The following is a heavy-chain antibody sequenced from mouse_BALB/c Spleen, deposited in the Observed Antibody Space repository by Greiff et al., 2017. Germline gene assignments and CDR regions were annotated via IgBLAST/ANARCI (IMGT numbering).Heavy chain of an antibody. Sequence: VQLQQSGAELAKPGASVKMSCKASGYTFTSYWMHWVKQRPGQGLEWIGYINPSTGYTEYNQKFKDKATLTADKSSSTAYMQLSSLTSEDSAVYYCARGDGYDDDAYWGQGTLVTVSA. CDR1: GYTFTSYW. J-gene: IGHJ3*01. CDR2: INPSTGYT. D-gene: IGHD2-2*01. V-gene: IGHV1-7*01. CDR3: ARGDGYDDDAY.